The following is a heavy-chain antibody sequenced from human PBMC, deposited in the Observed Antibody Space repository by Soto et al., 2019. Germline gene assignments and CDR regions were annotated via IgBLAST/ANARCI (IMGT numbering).Heavy chain of an antibody. V-gene: IGHV1-45*02. J-gene: IGHJ4*02. Sequence: QMQLVQSGAEVKRTGSTVTVSCKAVRNTFTYRYLHWVRQAPGQALEWMGWITPFSGDVHYAQKFQERVTITRDRSINTAYMRMSSLRPEDTAMYYCASGGAGSGPFTWELPDHWGQGTLVTVSS. D-gene: IGHD1-26*01. CDR1: RNTFTYRY. CDR2: ITPFSGDV. CDR3: ASGGAGSGPFTWELPDH.